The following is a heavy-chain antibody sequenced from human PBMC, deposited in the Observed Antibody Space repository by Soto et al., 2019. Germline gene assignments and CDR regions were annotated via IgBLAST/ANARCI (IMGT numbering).Heavy chain of an antibody. V-gene: IGHV3-23*01. J-gene: IGHJ6*02. CDR3: VRERDDWLFYYYYGMDV. Sequence: SLRLSCAASGFTFSSYAMSWVRQAPGKGLEWVSAIRGSGGSTYYADSVKGRFTISRDNSKNTLYLQMNSLCAEDTAVYYCVRERDDWLFYYYYGMDVWGQGTTVTVSS. CDR2: IRGSGGST. D-gene: IGHD3-9*01. CDR1: GFTFSSYA.